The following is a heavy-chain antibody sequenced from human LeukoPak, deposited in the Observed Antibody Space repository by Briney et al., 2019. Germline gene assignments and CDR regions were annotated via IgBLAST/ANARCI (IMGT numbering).Heavy chain of an antibody. CDR3: ATDRDNSDWQKRFDS. CDR2: INQDASEI. Sequence: PGGSLRLSCAASGFTFSTYWMNWCRQAPGKGLEWVGNINQDASEINYVASVRGRFTISRDNAKNSLHLQMNSLRAEDTAVYYCATDRDNSDWQKRFDSWGQGTLVTVSS. D-gene: IGHD2-21*02. V-gene: IGHV3-7*01. J-gene: IGHJ4*02. CDR1: GFTFSTYW.